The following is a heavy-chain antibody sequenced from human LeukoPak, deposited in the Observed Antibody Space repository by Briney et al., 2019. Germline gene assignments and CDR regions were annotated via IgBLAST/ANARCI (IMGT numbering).Heavy chain of an antibody. V-gene: IGHV3-53*01. Sequence: GRSLRLSCAASGVTVSSHYMNWVRRAPGKGLEWVSVIYGVDGTSYEDSGRGRFTISRDNSKNTVYLQMNRLRGEDAAVYYCASDLVYWGQGTLVTVSS. J-gene: IGHJ4*02. CDR3: ASDLVY. CDR1: GVTVSSHY. D-gene: IGHD2-8*02. CDR2: IYGVDGT.